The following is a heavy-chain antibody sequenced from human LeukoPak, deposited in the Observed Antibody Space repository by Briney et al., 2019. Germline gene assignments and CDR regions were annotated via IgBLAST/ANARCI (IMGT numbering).Heavy chain of an antibody. CDR3: VRVSTGWYFDF. CDR1: GYTFTDFTDYY. Sequence: ASVKVSCKASGYTFTDFTDYYIHWVRQAPGQGLEWMGWINPNSGVTYYAQKFNGRVTMTRDTSISTAYMEFSSLTSDDTVFYFCVRVSTGWYFDFWGQGTLVTVSS. V-gene: IGHV1-2*02. J-gene: IGHJ4*02. CDR2: INPNSGVT. D-gene: IGHD6-19*01.